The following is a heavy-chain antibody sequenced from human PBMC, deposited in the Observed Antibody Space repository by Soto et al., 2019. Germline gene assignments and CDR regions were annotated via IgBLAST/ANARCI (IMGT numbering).Heavy chain of an antibody. CDR1: GGSISSSSYY. J-gene: IGHJ5*02. CDR2: IYYSGST. V-gene: IGHV4-39*02. Sequence: PSETLSLTCTGSGGSISSSSYYWGWIRQPPGKGLEWIGSIYYSGSTYYNPSLKSRVTISVDTSKNHFSLKLSSVTAADTAVYYCATQEVGGSYVYTFDPWGQGTLVTVSS. CDR3: ATQEVGGSYVYTFDP. D-gene: IGHD1-26*01.